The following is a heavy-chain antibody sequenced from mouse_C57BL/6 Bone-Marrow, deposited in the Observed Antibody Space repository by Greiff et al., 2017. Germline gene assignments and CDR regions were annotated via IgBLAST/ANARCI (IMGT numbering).Heavy chain of an antibody. CDR2: IYPGNSDT. Sequence: EVQLQQSGTVLARPGASVKMSCKTSGYTFTSYWMHWVKQRPGQGLEWIGAIYPGNSDTSSNQKFKGKAKLTAVTSASTAYMELSSLTNEDSAVYYCTQGLGRAWFAYWGQGTLVTVSA. D-gene: IGHD4-1*01. CDR3: TQGLGRAWFAY. V-gene: IGHV1-5*01. CDR1: GYTFTSYW. J-gene: IGHJ3*01.